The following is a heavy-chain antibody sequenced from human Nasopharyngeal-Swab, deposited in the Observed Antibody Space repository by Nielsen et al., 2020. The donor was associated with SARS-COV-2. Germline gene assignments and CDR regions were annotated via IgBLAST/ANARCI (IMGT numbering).Heavy chain of an antibody. J-gene: IGHJ6*02. V-gene: IGHV4-59*01. Sequence: WIRQPPGKGLEWIGYIYYSGSTNYNPSLKSRVTISVDTSKNQFSLKLSSVTAADTAVYYCARGYSSSYFSYYYYGLDVWGQGTTVIVSS. CDR2: IYYSGST. CDR3: ARGYSSSYFSYYYYGLDV. D-gene: IGHD6-6*01.